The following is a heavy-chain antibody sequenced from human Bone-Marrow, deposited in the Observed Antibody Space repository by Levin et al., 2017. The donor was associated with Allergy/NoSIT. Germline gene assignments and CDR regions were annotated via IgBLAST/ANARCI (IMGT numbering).Heavy chain of an antibody. CDR1: GYTFTGYY. D-gene: IGHD2-2*01. Sequence: GESLKISCKASGYTFTGYYMHWVRQAPGQGLEWMGWINPNSGGTNYAQKFQGRVTMTRDTSISTAYMELSRLRSDDTAVYYCATSLFYFDYWGQGTLVTVSS. V-gene: IGHV1-2*02. CDR2: INPNSGGT. CDR3: ATSLFYFDY. J-gene: IGHJ4*02.